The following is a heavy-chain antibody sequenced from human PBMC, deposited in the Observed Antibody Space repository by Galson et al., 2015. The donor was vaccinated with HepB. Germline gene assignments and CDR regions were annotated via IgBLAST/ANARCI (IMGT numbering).Heavy chain of an antibody. V-gene: IGHV3-30-3*01. J-gene: IGHJ4*02. CDR1: GFTFSTYW. Sequence: SLRLSCAASGFTFSTYWMSWVRQAPGKGLEWVAVISYDGSNKYYADSVKGRFTISRDNSKNTLYLQMNSLRAEDTAVYYCARVKDGCFDYWGQGTLVTVSS. D-gene: IGHD3-10*01. CDR2: ISYDGSNK. CDR3: ARVKDGCFDY.